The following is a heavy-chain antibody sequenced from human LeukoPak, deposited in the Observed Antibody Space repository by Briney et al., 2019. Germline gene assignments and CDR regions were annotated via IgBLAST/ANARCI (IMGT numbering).Heavy chain of an antibody. Sequence: SETLSLTCAVYGGSFSGYYWSWIRQPPGKGLEWIGEINHSGSTNYNPSLKSRVTISVDTSKNQFSLKLSSVTAADTAVYYCARIIRGGDLDYLDYWGQGTLVTVSS. CDR3: ARIIRGGDLDYLDY. D-gene: IGHD2-21*02. J-gene: IGHJ4*02. CDR1: GGSFSGYY. CDR2: INHSGST. V-gene: IGHV4-34*01.